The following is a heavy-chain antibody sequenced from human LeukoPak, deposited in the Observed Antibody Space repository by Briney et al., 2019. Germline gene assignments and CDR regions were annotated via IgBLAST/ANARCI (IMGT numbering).Heavy chain of an antibody. CDR3: ARGPNDYVWGSYRYVSYYFDY. CDR1: GGSISSSSYY. Sequence: SETLSLTCTVSGGSISSSSYYWGWLRQPPGKGLEWIGSIYYSGSTYYNPSLKSRVTISVDTSKNQFSLMLSSVTAADTAVYYCARGPNDYVWGSYRYVSYYFDYWGQGTLVTVSS. J-gene: IGHJ4*02. D-gene: IGHD3-16*02. V-gene: IGHV4-39*07. CDR2: IYYSGST.